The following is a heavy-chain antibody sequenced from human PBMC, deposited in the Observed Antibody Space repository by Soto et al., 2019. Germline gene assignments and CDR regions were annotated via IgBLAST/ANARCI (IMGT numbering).Heavy chain of an antibody. V-gene: IGHV1-2*02. Sequence: QVQLVQSGAEVKKPGASMKVSCKASGYTFSDYYMHWVRQAPGQGLECMGWISPNNGATKYAQKFQDRVTMTRDASITTAYMEMSRLRAEDTVVYYCAGGGEFCSTGSCNSSLGDAFDVWGQGATVTVSS. J-gene: IGHJ3*01. CDR1: GYTFSDYY. CDR2: ISPNNGAT. CDR3: AGGGEFCSTGSCNSSLGDAFDV. D-gene: IGHD2-15*01.